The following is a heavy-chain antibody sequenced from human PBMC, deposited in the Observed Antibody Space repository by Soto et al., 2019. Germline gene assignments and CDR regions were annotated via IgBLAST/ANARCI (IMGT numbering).Heavy chain of an antibody. CDR2: ISLYSDGT. Sequence: ASVKVSCKTSGYTFSNYGITWVRQAPGQALEWLGWISLYSDGTDYAQKFQGRVSMTTDTSTTTAYMELRSLRSDDTAVYYCARVVPGAEAWFGPWGQGTLVTVSS. D-gene: IGHD1-26*01. CDR1: GYTFSNYG. CDR3: ARVVPGAEAWFGP. J-gene: IGHJ5*02. V-gene: IGHV1-18*01.